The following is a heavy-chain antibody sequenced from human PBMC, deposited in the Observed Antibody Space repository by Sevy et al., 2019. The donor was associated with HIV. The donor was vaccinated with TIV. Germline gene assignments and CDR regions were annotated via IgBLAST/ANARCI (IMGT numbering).Heavy chain of an antibody. D-gene: IGHD3-22*01. CDR2: ISDSGVNT. Sequence: GGSLRLSCAGSGFTFNTYGMSWVRQAPGTGLEWVSGISDSGVNTHYADSVKGRFTISRDNSKSTLYLQMNSLRVEDTAVYYCAKRGHYDSSGYKAPFDTWGQGTMVTVSS. CDR3: AKRGHYDSSGYKAPFDT. J-gene: IGHJ3*02. V-gene: IGHV3-23*01. CDR1: GFTFNTYG.